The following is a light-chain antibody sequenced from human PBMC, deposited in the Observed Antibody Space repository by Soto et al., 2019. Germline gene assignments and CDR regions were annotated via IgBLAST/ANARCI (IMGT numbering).Light chain of an antibody. CDR3: QQYQNSPRT. J-gene: IGKJ1*01. CDR2: DTP. CDR1: QSVGGNS. Sequence: ETVLTQSPGTLSLSPGERATVSCRASQSVGGNSLAWYQQRPGQAPRLLIYDTPKRATGIPDRFSGSGSGTDFTLTISRLEPADFAVYYCQQYQNSPRTFGQGTKVEIK. V-gene: IGKV3-20*01.